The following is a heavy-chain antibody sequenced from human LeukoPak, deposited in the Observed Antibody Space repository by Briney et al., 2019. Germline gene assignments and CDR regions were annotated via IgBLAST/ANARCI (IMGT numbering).Heavy chain of an antibody. V-gene: IGHV3-21*01. CDR2: ISSSSSYI. J-gene: IGHJ4*02. CDR3: ARDLGYDRSGYPGGYFDY. CDR1: GFTFSSYS. Sequence: GGSLRLSCAASGFTFSSYSMNWVRQAPGKGLEWVSSISSSSSYIYYADSVKGRFTISRDNAKNSLYLQMNSLRAEDTAVYYCARDLGYDRSGYPGGYFDYWGQGTLVTVSS. D-gene: IGHD3-22*01.